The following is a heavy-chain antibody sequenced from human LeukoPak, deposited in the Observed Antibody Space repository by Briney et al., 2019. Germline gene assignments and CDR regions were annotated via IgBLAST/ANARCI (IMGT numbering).Heavy chain of an antibody. CDR3: ARMEGVALMAYNFDY. CDR2: KDYSGST. Sequence: PSETLSLTCTVSGGSISRYYWSWIRQPPGKGLEWIGYKDYSGSTNYNRSLKSRVTISVDTSKNQFSLKLSSVTAADTAVYYCARMEGVALMAYNFDYWGQGTLVTVSS. J-gene: IGHJ4*02. CDR1: GGSISRYY. V-gene: IGHV4-59*08. D-gene: IGHD2-8*01.